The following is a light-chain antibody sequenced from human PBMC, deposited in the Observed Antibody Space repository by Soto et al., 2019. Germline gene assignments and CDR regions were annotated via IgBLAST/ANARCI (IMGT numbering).Light chain of an antibody. CDR1: QSVSSY. CDR2: RAS. CDR3: QTYSNWPPWT. J-gene: IGKJ1*01. Sequence: EIVLTQYPATLSLSPGERATLSCRASQSVSSYLAWYQQKPGQAPRLLIFRASTRATGIPARFSATGSGTDFTLTISRLQSEDCAVYYCQTYSNWPPWTFGPGTKVDIK. V-gene: IGKV3-15*01.